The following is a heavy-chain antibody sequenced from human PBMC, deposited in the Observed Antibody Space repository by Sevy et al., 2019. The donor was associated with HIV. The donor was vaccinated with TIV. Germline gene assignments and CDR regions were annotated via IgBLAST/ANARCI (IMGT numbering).Heavy chain of an antibody. CDR2: FDPEDGET. Sequence: ASVKVSCKVSGYTLTKLSMHWVRQAPGKGLEWMGSFDPEDGETIHAQRFQGRLSMTEDTSTETAYMELSSLSSEDTAVYYCATTKDYYDNSGDPFDYWGQESLVTVSS. V-gene: IGHV1-24*01. J-gene: IGHJ4*02. CDR3: ATTKDYYDNSGDPFDY. CDR1: GYTLTKLS. D-gene: IGHD3-22*01.